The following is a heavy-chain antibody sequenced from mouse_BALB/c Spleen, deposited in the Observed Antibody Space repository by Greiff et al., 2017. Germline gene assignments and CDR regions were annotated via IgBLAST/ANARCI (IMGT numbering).Heavy chain of an antibody. V-gene: IGHV1-4*01. CDR2: INPSSGYT. Sequence: VQLVESGAELARPGASVKMSCKASGYTFTSYTMHWVKQRPGQGLEWIGYINPSSGYTNYNQKFKDKATLTADKSSSTAYMQLSSLTSEDSAVYYCSRSGGSSYVSWFAYWGQGTLVTVSA. CDR3: SRSGGSSYVSWFAY. D-gene: IGHD1-1*01. CDR1: GYTFTSYT. J-gene: IGHJ3*01.